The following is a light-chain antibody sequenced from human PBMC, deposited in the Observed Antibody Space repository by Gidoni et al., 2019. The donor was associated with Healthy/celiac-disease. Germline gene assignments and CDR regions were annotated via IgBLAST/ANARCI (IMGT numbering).Light chain of an antibody. Sequence: DIQMTQSPSSLSASVGDRVTITCRASQSISSYLNWYQQKPGKAPKLLIYAASSLQSGVPSRFSGSGSGTDLTLTISSLQPEDFATYDCQQSYSTLFTFGPGTKVDIK. CDR1: QSISSY. CDR2: AAS. V-gene: IGKV1-39*01. CDR3: QQSYSTLFT. J-gene: IGKJ3*01.